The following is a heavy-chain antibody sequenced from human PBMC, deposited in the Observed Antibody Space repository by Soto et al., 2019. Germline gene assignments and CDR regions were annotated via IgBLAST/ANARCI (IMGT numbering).Heavy chain of an antibody. CDR1: GGSLTSYY. D-gene: IGHD2-2*01. CDR3: ARGYCSSSSCYEFDH. Sequence: SETLSLTCTVSGGSLTSYYCIWIRQPPGKGLEWIGSIHNSGSTNYNPSLKGRVTISLDTPKKQFSLKVSSVTAADTAMYYCARGYCSSSSCYEFDHWGQGSLVTVSS. V-gene: IGHV4-59*01. CDR2: IHNSGST. J-gene: IGHJ4*02.